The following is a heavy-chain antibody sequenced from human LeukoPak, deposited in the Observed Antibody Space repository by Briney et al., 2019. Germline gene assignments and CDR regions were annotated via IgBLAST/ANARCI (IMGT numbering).Heavy chain of an antibody. CDR3: ARGAGGYGDYSLWLGY. J-gene: IGHJ4*02. D-gene: IGHD4-17*01. V-gene: IGHV1-18*01. Sequence: ASVKVSCKASGYTFSGYGFSWVRQSPGQGLEWMGWISACNGNTKFAQKYQGRVTMTTDTSTSTAYMELRSLRSDDTAVYYCARGAGGYGDYSLWLGYWGQGTLVTVSS. CDR2: ISACNGNT. CDR1: GYTFSGYG.